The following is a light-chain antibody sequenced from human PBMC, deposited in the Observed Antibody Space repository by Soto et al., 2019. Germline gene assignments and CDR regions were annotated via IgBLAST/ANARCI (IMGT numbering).Light chain of an antibody. V-gene: IGKV3-20*01. J-gene: IGKJ1*01. CDR3: QQYGSYSWT. CDR1: QSVSSSY. CDR2: VES. Sequence: EIVLTQSPGTLSLSPGERATLSCRASQSVSSSYLAWYQQKPGQAPRLLIYVESSRATGIPDRFSGSGSGTDFTLTISRLEPEDFAVYYCQQYGSYSWTFGQGTKVEIK.